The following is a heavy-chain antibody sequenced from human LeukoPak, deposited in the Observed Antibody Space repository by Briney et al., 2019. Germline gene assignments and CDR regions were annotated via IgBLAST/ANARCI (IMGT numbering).Heavy chain of an antibody. D-gene: IGHD4-17*01. J-gene: IGHJ4*02. CDR2: TNPTSGGT. Sequence: ASVKVSCKASGYTFTTYWIHWVRQAPGQGLEWVGWTNPTSGGTNYAQKVQGRVTMTRDTSISTAYMELSRLTSDDTAVYCCARGVLSGDYGRYFDYWGQGALVTVSS. CDR3: ARGVLSGDYGRYFDY. CDR1: GYTFTTYW. V-gene: IGHV1-2*02.